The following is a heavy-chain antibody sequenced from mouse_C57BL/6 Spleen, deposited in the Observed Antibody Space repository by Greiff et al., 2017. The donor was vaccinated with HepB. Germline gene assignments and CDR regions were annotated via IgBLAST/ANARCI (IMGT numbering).Heavy chain of an antibody. CDR1: GYTFTSYW. CDR3: ARYHLVIYYDPHYYAMDY. D-gene: IGHD2-4*01. Sequence: VQLQQSGAELVKPGASVKMSCKASGYTFTSYWITWVKQRPGQGLEWIGDIYPGSGSTNYNEKFKSKATLTVDTSSSTAYMQLSSLTSEDSAVYYCARYHLVIYYDPHYYAMDYWGKGTSVTVAS. J-gene: IGHJ4*01. CDR2: IYPGSGST. V-gene: IGHV1-55*01.